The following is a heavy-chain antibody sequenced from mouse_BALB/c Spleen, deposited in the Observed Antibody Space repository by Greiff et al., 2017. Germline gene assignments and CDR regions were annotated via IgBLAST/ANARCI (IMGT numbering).Heavy chain of an antibody. CDR2: ISSGGST. Sequence: EVKVEESGGGLVKPGGSLKLSCAASGFTFSSYAMSWVRQTPEKRLEWVASISSGGSTYYPDSVKGRFTISRDNARNILYLQMSSLRSEDTAMYYCARGDYYGSSYPPYAMDYWGQGTSVTVSS. D-gene: IGHD1-1*01. J-gene: IGHJ4*01. V-gene: IGHV5-6-5*01. CDR3: ARGDYYGSSYPPYAMDY. CDR1: GFTFSSYA.